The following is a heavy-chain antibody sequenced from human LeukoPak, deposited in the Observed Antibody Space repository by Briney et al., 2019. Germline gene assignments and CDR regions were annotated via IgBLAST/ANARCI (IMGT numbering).Heavy chain of an antibody. CDR1: GGSISSSNW. V-gene: IGHV4-4*02. D-gene: IGHD1-26*01. CDR2: IYHSGST. Sequence: SGTLSLTCAVSGGSISSSNWWSWVRQPPGKGLEWIGEIYHSGSTNYNPSLKSRVTISVDKSKNQFSLKLSSVTAADAAVYYCARVPSGSYYYFDYWGQGTLVTVSS. J-gene: IGHJ4*02. CDR3: ARVPSGSYYYFDY.